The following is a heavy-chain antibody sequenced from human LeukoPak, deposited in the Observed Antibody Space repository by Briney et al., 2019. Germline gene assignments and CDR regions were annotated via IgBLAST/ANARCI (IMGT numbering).Heavy chain of an antibody. D-gene: IGHD3-3*01. CDR3: ARETYYDFWSGYYQDY. V-gene: IGHV4-61*02. CDR1: GGSISSGSYY. Sequence: PSQTLSLTCTVSGGSISSGSYYWSWIRPPAGKGLEWIGRIYTSGSTNYNPSLKSRVTITVDTSKNQFSLKLSSVTAADTAVYYCARETYYDFWSGYYQDYWGQGTLVTVSS. J-gene: IGHJ4*02. CDR2: IYTSGST.